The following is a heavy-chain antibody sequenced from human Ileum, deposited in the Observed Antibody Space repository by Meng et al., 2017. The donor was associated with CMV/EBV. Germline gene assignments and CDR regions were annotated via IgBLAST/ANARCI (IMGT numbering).Heavy chain of an antibody. CDR3: ARGQTVRGFEY. CDR2: IYTGGPT. Sequence: QANLREAGPGLVKPSGTPSLTCTTSSASITPYSRNWIRQPAGKGLEWIGRIYTGGPTDYNPSLKSRVTMSVDMSKNQFFLNLSSVTAADTAVYYCARGQTVRGFEYWGLGILVTVSS. V-gene: IGHV4-4*07. CDR1: SASITPYS. J-gene: IGHJ4*02. D-gene: IGHD3-10*01.